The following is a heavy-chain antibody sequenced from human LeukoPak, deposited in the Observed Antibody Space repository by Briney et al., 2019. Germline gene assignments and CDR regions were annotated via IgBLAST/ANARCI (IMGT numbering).Heavy chain of an antibody. CDR3: ARANYGVDY. CDR2: INPNSGGT. D-gene: IGHD4-17*01. J-gene: IGHJ4*02. Sequence: ASAKVSCKTSGYTFTGYYIHWVRQAPGQGLEWMGWINPNSGGTNYAQKFQGRVTMTRDTSISTAYMELSRLRSDDTAVYYCARANYGVDYWGQGTLVTVSS. CDR1: GYTFTGYY. V-gene: IGHV1-2*02.